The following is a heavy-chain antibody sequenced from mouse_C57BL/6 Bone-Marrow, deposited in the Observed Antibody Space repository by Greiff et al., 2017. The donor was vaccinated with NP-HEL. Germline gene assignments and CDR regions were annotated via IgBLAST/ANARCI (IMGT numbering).Heavy chain of an antibody. CDR2: IDPSDSET. CDR1: GYTFTSYW. V-gene: IGHV1-52*01. J-gene: IGHJ1*03. Sequence: QVHVKQPGAELVRPGSSVKLSCKASGYTFTSYWMHWVKQRPIQGLEWIGNIDPSDSETQYNQKFKDKATLTVDKSSSTAYMQLSSLTSEDSAVYYCASQEGSSYWWYFDVWGTGTTVTVSS. D-gene: IGHD1-1*01. CDR3: ASQEGSSYWWYFDV.